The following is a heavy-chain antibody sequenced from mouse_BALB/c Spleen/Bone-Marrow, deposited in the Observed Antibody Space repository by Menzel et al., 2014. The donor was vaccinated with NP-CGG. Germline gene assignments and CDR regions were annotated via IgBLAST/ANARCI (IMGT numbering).Heavy chain of an antibody. CDR1: GYTFTSYW. CDR2: IYPSDSYT. J-gene: IGHJ4*01. CDR3: TRSGTLGAMDY. V-gene: IGHV1-69*02. D-gene: IGHD4-1*01. Sequence: QVQLQQPGAELVRPGASVKLSCKASGYTFTSYWINWVKQRPGQGLEWIGNIYPSDSYTNYNQKFEDKATLTVDKSSSTAYMQLSSPTSEDSAVYYCTRSGTLGAMDYWGQGTSVTVSS.